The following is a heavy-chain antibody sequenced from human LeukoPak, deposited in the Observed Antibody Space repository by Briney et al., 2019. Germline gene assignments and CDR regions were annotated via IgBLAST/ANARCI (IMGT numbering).Heavy chain of an antibody. CDR1: GGSFSGYY. V-gene: IGHV4-34*01. CDR2: INHSGST. J-gene: IGHJ4*02. Sequence: SETLSLTCAVYGGSFSGYYWSWIRQPPGKGLEWIGEINHSGSTNYNPSLKSRATISVDTSKNQFSLKLSSVTAADTAVYYCARRLGYCSSTSCYQFDYWGQGTLVTVSS. CDR3: ARRLGYCSSTSCYQFDY. D-gene: IGHD2-2*01.